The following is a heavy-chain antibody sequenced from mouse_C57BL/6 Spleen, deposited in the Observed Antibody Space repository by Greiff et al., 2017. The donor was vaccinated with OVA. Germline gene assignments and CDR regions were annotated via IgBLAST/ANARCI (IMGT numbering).Heavy chain of an antibody. CDR3: ATYYGSSFDWYFDV. CDR1: GYTFTSYW. CDR2: IDPSDSET. D-gene: IGHD1-1*01. V-gene: IGHV1-52*01. J-gene: IGHJ1*03. Sequence: QVHVKQPGAELVRPGSSVKLSCKASGYTFTSYWMHWVKQRPIQGLEWIGNIDPSDSETHYNQKFKDKATLTVDKSSSTAYMQLSSLTSEDSAVYYCATYYGSSFDWYFDVWGTGTTVTVSS.